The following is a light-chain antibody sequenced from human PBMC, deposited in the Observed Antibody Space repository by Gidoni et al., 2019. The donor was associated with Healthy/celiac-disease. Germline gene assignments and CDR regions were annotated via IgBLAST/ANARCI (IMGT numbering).Light chain of an antibody. CDR3: QQYYSTPYT. V-gene: IGKV4-1*01. CDR1: QRVLYSSNNKNY. Sequence: DIVMTQSPDSLAVSLGERAPINCKSSQRVLYSSNNKNYLAWYQQKPGQPPKLLIYWASTRESGVPDRFSGSGSGTAFTLTISSLQAEEVAVYYCQQYYSTPYTFGQGTKLEIK. CDR2: WAS. J-gene: IGKJ2*01.